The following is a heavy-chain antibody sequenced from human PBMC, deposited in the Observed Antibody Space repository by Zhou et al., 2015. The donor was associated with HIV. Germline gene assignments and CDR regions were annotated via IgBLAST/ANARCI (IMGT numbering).Heavy chain of an antibody. CDR3: ARSYYDSSGPNAFDI. D-gene: IGHD3-22*01. V-gene: IGHV1-46*01. J-gene: IGHJ3*02. Sequence: QVQLVQSGAEVKKPGASVKVSCKASGYTFSSYYMHWVRQAPGQGLEWMGIINPSGDSTTYAQKFQGRVTMTRDTSTSTVYMDLSSLISEDTAVYYCARSYYDSSGPNAFDIWAKGQWSRLF. CDR2: INPSGDST. CDR1: GYTFSSYY.